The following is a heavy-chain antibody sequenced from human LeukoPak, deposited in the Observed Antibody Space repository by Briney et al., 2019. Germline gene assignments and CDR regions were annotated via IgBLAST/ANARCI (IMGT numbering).Heavy chain of an antibody. V-gene: IGHV3-7*05. CDR3: ARPGKVGAHDY. J-gene: IGHJ4*02. Sequence: GGSLRLSCAASGFTFSSYWMSWVRQAPGKGLEWVANINQDGSEKYYVDSVKGRFTISRGNAKNPLYLQMNSLRAEDTAVYYCARPGKVGAHDYWGQGTLVTVSS. D-gene: IGHD1-26*01. CDR2: INQDGSEK. CDR1: GFTFSSYW.